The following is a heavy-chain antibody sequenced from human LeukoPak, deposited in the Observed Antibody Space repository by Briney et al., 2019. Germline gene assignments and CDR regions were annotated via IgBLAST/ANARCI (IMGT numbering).Heavy chain of an antibody. J-gene: IGHJ4*02. D-gene: IGHD2-2*01. CDR3: AREEYCSSTSCSDY. CDR2: ISAYNGNT. V-gene: IGHV1-18*04. CDR1: GYTFTDYN. Sequence: GASVKVSCKTSGYTFTDYNMHWVRQAPGQGLEWMGWISAYNGNTNYAQKLQGRVTMTTDTSTSTAYMELRSLRSDDTAVYYCAREEYCSSTSCSDYWGQGTLVTVSS.